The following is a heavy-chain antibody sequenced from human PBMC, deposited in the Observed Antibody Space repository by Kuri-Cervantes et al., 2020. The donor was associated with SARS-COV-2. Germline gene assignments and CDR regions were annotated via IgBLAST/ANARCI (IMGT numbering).Heavy chain of an antibody. CDR1: GFTFSSYG. J-gene: IGHJ4*02. D-gene: IGHD2-21*01. V-gene: IGHV3-30*02. CDR2: IWYDGSNK. Sequence: GESLKISCAASGFTFSSYGMHWVRQAPGKGLEWVAVIWYDGSNKYCADSVKGRFTISRDNSKNTLYLHMKSLRSEDTAMYYCAKDRVGVQDFWGQGTLVTVSS. CDR3: AKDRVGVQDF.